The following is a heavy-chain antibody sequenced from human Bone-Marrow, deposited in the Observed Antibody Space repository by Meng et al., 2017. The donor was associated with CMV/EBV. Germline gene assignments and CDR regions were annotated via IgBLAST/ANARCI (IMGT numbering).Heavy chain of an antibody. J-gene: IGHJ5*02. CDR3: ATVGLGMNWFDP. V-gene: IGHV4-34*01. CDR2: INHSGNT. Sequence: QHVCEGHLHPSETLSRPCAVYGASFSGYYSSWISQPTGKGLEWIAEINHSGNTNYNPSLKSRVTISVDTSKNQFSLKLSSVTAADTAVYYCATVGLGMNWFDPWGQGTLVTVSS. CDR1: GASFSGYY.